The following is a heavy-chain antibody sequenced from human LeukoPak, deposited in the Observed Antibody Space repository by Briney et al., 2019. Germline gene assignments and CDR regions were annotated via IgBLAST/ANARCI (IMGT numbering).Heavy chain of an antibody. CDR2: ISGSGGST. CDR1: GFTFSSYA. V-gene: IGHV3-23*01. Sequence: GGSLRLSCAASGFTFSSYAMSWVRQAPGKGLDWVSAISGSGGSTYYADSVKGRFTISRDNSKNTLYLQMNSLRAEDTAVYYCAKDGYCSGGSCYFPDYWGQGTLVTVSS. CDR3: AKDGYCSGGSCYFPDY. J-gene: IGHJ4*02. D-gene: IGHD2-15*01.